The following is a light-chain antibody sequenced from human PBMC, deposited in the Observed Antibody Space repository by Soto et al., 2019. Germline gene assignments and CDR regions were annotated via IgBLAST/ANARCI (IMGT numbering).Light chain of an antibody. J-gene: IGLJ1*01. CDR1: KLSDKY. CDR3: QVWDSSTGYV. V-gene: IGLV3-1*01. Sequence: SYELTQPPSVSVSPGQTASITCSGDKLSDKYACWYQQKPGQSPVMVIYQDSKRRSGIPERFSGSNSGNTATLTISGTQAMDEADYYCQVWDSSTGYVFGTGTKLTVL. CDR2: QDS.